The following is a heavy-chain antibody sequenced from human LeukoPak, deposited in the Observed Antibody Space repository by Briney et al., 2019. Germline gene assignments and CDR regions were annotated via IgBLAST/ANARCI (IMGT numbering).Heavy chain of an antibody. Sequence: PSETLSLTCTVSGGSVSSGSYYWSWIRQPPGKGLEWIGYIYYSGSTNYNPSLKSRVTISVDTSKNQFSLKLSSVTAADTAVYYCARAWRYCSGGSCHPTYFDCWGQGTLVTVSS. D-gene: IGHD2-15*01. CDR2: IYYSGST. CDR3: ARAWRYCSGGSCHPTYFDC. V-gene: IGHV4-61*01. J-gene: IGHJ4*02. CDR1: GGSVSSGSYY.